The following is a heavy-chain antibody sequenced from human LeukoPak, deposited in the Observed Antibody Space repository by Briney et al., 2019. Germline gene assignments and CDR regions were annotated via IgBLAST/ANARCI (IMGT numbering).Heavy chain of an antibody. CDR3: ARGDYETPGYQTR. Sequence: GASVKVSCKASGYIFTSYVLHWVRQAPGQGLEWMGWINTNTGNPTYAQGFTGRFVFSLDTSVSTAYLQISSLKADDTAMYYCARGDYETPGYQTRWGQGTLVTVSS. V-gene: IGHV7-4-1*02. CDR2: INTNTGNP. CDR1: GYIFTSYV. D-gene: IGHD3-22*01. J-gene: IGHJ4*02.